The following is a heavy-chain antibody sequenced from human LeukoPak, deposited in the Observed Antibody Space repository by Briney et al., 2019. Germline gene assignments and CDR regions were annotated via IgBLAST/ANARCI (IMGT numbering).Heavy chain of an antibody. V-gene: IGHV3-21*01. CDR2: ISSSSSYI. Sequence: GGSLRLSCAASGFTFSSYSMNWVRQAPGKGLEWVSSISSSSSYIYYADSVKGRFTISRDNAKNSLYLQMNSLRAEDTAVYYCARVRAEVEMATMNHWGQGTLVTVSS. CDR3: ARVRAEVEMATMNH. CDR1: GFTFSSYS. D-gene: IGHD5-24*01. J-gene: IGHJ5*02.